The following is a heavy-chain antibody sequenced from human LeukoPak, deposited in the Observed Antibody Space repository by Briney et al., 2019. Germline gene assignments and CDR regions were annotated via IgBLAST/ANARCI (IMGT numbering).Heavy chain of an antibody. CDR1: GFTFSSYW. Sequence: PGGSLRLSCAASGFTFSSYWMHWVRQAPGKGLEWVANIKQDGSEKYYVDSVKGRFTISRDNAKNSLYLQMNSLRAEDTAAYYCARRGYQLLPDYWGQGTLVTVSS. CDR2: IKQDGSEK. CDR3: ARRGYQLLPDY. D-gene: IGHD2-2*01. J-gene: IGHJ4*02. V-gene: IGHV3-7*01.